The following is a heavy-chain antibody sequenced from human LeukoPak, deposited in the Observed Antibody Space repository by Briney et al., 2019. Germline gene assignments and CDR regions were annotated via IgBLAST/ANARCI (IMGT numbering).Heavy chain of an antibody. D-gene: IGHD1-26*01. V-gene: IGHV4-59*01. J-gene: IGHJ3*02. CDR3: ARDVSGSYDIGAFDI. CDR2: IYYSGST. CDR1: GGSISSYY. Sequence: SETLSLTCTVSGGSISSYYWSWIRQPPGKGLEWIGYIYYSGSTNYNPSLKSRVTISVDTSKNQFSLKLSSVTAADTAVYYYARDVSGSYDIGAFDIWGQGTMVTVSS.